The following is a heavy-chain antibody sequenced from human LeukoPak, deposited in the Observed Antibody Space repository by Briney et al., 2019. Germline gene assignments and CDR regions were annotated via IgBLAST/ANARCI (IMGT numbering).Heavy chain of an antibody. Sequence: PSETLSLTCTVSGGSISSGGYYWSWIRQHPGKGLEWIGYIYYSGSTYYNPSLTSRVTISVDTSKNQFSLKLSSVTAADTAVYYCARDRIPRHWYFDLWGRGTLVTASS. J-gene: IGHJ2*01. CDR1: GGSISSGGYY. CDR2: IYYSGST. CDR3: ARDRIPRHWYFDL. V-gene: IGHV4-31*03. D-gene: IGHD2-2*02.